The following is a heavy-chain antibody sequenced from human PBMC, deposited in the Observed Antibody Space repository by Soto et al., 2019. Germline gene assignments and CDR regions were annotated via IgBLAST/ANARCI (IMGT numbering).Heavy chain of an antibody. J-gene: IGHJ5*02. CDR3: ARAITMIRRVNWFDP. D-gene: IGHD3-10*01. CDR2: INHSGST. Sequence: SETLSLTCAFYVGSFIGYYWSWIRQPPGKGLEWIGEINHSGSTNYNPSLKSRVTISVDTSKNQFSLKLSSVTAADTAVYYCARAITMIRRVNWFDPWGQGTLVTVSS. CDR1: VGSFIGYY. V-gene: IGHV4-34*01.